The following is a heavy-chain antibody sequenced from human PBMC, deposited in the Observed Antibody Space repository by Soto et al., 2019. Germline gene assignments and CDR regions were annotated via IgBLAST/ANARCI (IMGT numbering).Heavy chain of an antibody. J-gene: IGHJ3*02. CDR1: GFTFTSSA. CDR3: AAKVLRYFYDSSAPGALDAFDI. CDR2: IVVGSGNT. D-gene: IGHD3-22*01. Sequence: SVKVSCKASGFTFTSSAVQWVRQARGQRLEWRGWIVVGSGNTNYAQKFQERVTISRDMSTRTAYMDVSSLRSEDTAVCYCAAKVLRYFYDSSAPGALDAFDIWGQGATVTVS. V-gene: IGHV1-58*01.